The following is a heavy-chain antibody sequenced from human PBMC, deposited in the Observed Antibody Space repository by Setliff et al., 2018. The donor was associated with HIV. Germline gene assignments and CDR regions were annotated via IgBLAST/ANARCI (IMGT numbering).Heavy chain of an antibody. V-gene: IGHV3-7*01. J-gene: IGHJ4*02. Sequence: GGSLRLSCAASGFTFSRYWMSWVCQAPGKGLEWVANIKQDGSEKYYADSVKGRFTISKDNAKNSLYLQMNTLRAEDTAVYYCAREGITGTTLHPYWGQGTLVTVSS. CDR1: GFTFSRYW. CDR3: AREGITGTTLHPY. CDR2: IKQDGSEK. D-gene: IGHD1-7*01.